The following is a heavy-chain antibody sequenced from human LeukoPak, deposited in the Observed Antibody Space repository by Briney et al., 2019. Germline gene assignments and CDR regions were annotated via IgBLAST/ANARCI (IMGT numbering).Heavy chain of an antibody. D-gene: IGHD6-19*01. J-gene: IGHJ6*02. Sequence: PGGSLRLSCAASGFTFSDYYVSWIRQPPGKGLEWIGEINHSGSTNYNPSLKSRVTISVDTSKNQFSLKLSSVTAADTAVYYCARGPVAVWNYGMDVWGQGTTVTVSS. CDR1: GFTFSDYY. V-gene: IGHV4-34*01. CDR2: INHSGST. CDR3: ARGPVAVWNYGMDV.